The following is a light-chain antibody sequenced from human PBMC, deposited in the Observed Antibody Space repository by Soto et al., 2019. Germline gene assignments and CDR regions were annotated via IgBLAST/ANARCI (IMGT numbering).Light chain of an antibody. J-gene: IGKJ2*01. CDR1: QRISSN. Sequence: EIVMTQSPATLSVSPGERATLYCKASQRISSNLAWYQQKPGQPPRLLIYGASTRASGIPARFSGSGSGTEFTLTISGLQSEDFAVYYCQQRNTWLFTLGQGTKLEV. V-gene: IGKV3-15*01. CDR2: GAS. CDR3: QQRNTWLFT.